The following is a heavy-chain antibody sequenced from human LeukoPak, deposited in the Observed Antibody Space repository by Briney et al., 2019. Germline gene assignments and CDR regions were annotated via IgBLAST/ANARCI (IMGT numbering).Heavy chain of an antibody. V-gene: IGHV3-66*01. Sequence: GGSLRLSCAASGFTVSSIFISWVRQAPGKGLEWVSVIYSGGTTYYTHSVKGRFTISRDNSKNTMHLQMNSLRAEDTAVYYCARDQYSYAHAAHWGQGTLVTVSS. CDR1: GFTVSSIF. J-gene: IGHJ4*02. CDR3: ARDQYSYAHAAH. CDR2: IYSGGTT. D-gene: IGHD5-18*01.